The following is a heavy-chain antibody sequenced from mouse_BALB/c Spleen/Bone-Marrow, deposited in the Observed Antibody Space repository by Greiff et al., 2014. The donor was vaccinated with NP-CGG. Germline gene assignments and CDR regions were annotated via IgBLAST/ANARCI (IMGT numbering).Heavy chain of an antibody. CDR2: IDPANGNT. V-gene: IGHV14-3*02. D-gene: IGHD1-1*01. Sequence: VQLKESGAELVKPGASVKLSCTASGFNIKDTYMHWVKQRPEQGLEWIGRIDPANGNTKYDPKFQGKATITADTSSNTAYLQLSSLTSEDTAVYYCAAYYYGSGYGFAYWGQGTLVTVSA. CDR3: AAYYYGSGYGFAY. CDR1: GFNIKDTY. J-gene: IGHJ3*01.